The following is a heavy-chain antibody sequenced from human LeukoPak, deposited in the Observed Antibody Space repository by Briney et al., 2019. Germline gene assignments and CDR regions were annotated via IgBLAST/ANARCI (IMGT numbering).Heavy chain of an antibody. J-gene: IGHJ4*02. CDR2: INPNSGGT. CDR1: GYTFIGCY. Sequence: ASVKVSCKASGYTFIGCYMHWVRQAPGQGLEWMGRINPNSGGTNYAQEFQGRVTMTRDTSISTAYMELSRLRSDDTAVYYCAAMAEMSYWGQGTLVTVSS. V-gene: IGHV1-2*06. CDR3: AAMAEMSY. D-gene: IGHD5-24*01.